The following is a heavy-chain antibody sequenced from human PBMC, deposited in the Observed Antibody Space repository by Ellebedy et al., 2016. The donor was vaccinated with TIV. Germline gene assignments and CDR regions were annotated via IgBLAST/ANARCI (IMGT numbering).Heavy chain of an antibody. J-gene: IGHJ2*01. CDR2: IEDAGTET. Sequence: PGGSLRLSCAASGFTFKNYWMTWVRQAPGKGMEWVASIEDAGTETYSVGSAEGRFIISRDNAKNSLYLRINNPRDEDTAVYYCARRGSRYWHFDLWGRGTQVIVSS. CDR3: ARRGSRYWHFDL. V-gene: IGHV3-7*03. CDR1: GFTFKNYW. D-gene: IGHD1-1*01.